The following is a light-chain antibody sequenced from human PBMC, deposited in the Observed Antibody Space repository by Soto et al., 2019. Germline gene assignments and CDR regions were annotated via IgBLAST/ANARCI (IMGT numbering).Light chain of an antibody. CDR3: QQYGSSPGLFT. J-gene: IGKJ3*01. CDR1: QSVSSRY. V-gene: IGKV3-20*01. Sequence: DIVLTQSPGILSLSPGESATLSCRASQSVSSRYLAWYQQQPGQAPRLLIYGASNRATGVPDRFSGSGSGTDFTLTIRRLEPEDFAVYYCQQYGSSPGLFTFGPGTKVDIK. CDR2: GAS.